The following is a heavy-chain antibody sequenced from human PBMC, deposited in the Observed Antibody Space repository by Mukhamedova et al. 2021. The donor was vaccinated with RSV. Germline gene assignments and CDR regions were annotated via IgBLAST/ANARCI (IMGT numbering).Heavy chain of an antibody. Sequence: EYMGIIYPGDSDTRYSPSFQGQVTLSADRSISTAYLQWSSLKASDTAMYYFARRIAVAGTFDSWGQGTLVTVSS. D-gene: IGHD6-19*01. CDR3: ARRIAVAGTFDS. J-gene: IGHJ4*02. V-gene: IGHV5-51*01. CDR2: IYPGDSDT.